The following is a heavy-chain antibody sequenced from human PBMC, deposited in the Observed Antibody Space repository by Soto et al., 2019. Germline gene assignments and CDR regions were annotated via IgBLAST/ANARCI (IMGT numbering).Heavy chain of an antibody. CDR3: ARDRGVVTSGSAYYFDY. V-gene: IGHV1-18*01. CDR1: GYTFRSYG. Sequence: QVQLVQSGPEVKKPGASVKVSCKATGYTFRSYGVTWVRQAPGQGLEWMGCISGYNGNTEYAQKLQGRVTMTTDTSTSTVYMELRSLGSADTAVYYCARDRGVVTSGSAYYFDYWGQGTLVTVSS. CDR2: ISGYNGNT. D-gene: IGHD2-2*01. J-gene: IGHJ4*02.